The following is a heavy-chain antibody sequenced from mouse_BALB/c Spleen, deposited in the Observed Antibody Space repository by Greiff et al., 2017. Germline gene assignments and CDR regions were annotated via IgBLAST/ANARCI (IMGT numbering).Heavy chain of an antibody. J-gene: IGHJ2*01. CDR1: GYSITSDYA. CDR2: ISYSGST. CDR3: ARWTGDYFDY. Sequence: EVQRVESGPGLVKPSQSLSLTCTVTGYSITSDYAWNWIRQFPGNKLEWMGYISYSGSTSYNPSLKSRISITRDTSKNQFFLQLNSVTTEDTATYYCARWTGDYFDYWGQGTTLTVSS. V-gene: IGHV3-2*02.